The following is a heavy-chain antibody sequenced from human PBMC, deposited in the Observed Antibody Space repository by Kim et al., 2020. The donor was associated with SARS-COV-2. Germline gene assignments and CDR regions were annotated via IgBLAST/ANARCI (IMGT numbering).Heavy chain of an antibody. D-gene: IGHD3-3*01. Sequence: QEFQGRVTITRETAAGTAYMELSSLRSEDTAVYYCARDSVTIFGVAPFDYWGQGTLVTVSS. J-gene: IGHJ4*02. V-gene: IGHV1-3*01. CDR3: ARDSVTIFGVAPFDY.